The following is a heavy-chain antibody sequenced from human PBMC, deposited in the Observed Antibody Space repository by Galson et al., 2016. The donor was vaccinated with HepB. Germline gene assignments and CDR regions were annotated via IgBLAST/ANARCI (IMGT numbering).Heavy chain of an antibody. CDR2: IKRDGGEK. CDR3: VRESYDFYSGQRFDC. D-gene: IGHD3-3*01. Sequence: SLRLSCAASGFTFSSYWMTWVRQAPGKGLEWVANIKRDGGEKYYVDSVKGRFTISRDNAKKSLYLQMNSLRTEDTAVYYCVRESYDFYSGQRFDCWGQGTLVTVSS. V-gene: IGHV3-7*01. J-gene: IGHJ4*02. CDR1: GFTFSSYW.